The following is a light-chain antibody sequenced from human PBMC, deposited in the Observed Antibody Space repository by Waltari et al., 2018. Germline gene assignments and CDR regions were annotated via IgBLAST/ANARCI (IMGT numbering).Light chain of an antibody. CDR2: WAS. CDR3: HQYFAPPYT. J-gene: IGKJ2*01. V-gene: IGKV4-1*01. CDR1: HSLLYYSNNKNY. Sequence: DIVMTQSPDSLTVSLGERATLHCKSSHSLLYYSNNKNYISWYQQKPGQAPKLLIYWASTRDSGVPDRFSGSGSETDFTLTISSLQAEDVAVYHCHQYFAPPYTFGRGTKLEIK.